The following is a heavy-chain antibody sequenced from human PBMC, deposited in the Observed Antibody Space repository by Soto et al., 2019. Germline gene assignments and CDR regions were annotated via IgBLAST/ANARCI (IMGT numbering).Heavy chain of an antibody. CDR2: MSYDGTKK. CDR1: GFTFTTYG. J-gene: IGHJ4*02. Sequence: QVHLVESGGGVVQPGKSLRLSCAASGFTFTTYGMHWVRQTPGEGLEWVAMMSYDGTKKDYADSVQGRFTISRDTSRNTLYRQLNSLRPGDTAVYYCVKGTERDYYDSGGLVWGQGTLVTVSS. D-gene: IGHD3-22*01. V-gene: IGHV3-30*03. CDR3: VKGTERDYYDSGGLV.